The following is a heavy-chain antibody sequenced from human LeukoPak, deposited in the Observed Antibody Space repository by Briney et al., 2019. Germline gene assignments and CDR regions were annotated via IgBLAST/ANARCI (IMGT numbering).Heavy chain of an antibody. Sequence: GGSLRLSCAASGFTLSSYDMHWVRQATGKSLEWVSVIGIAGDTYYAGSVKGRFTISRENSKISLYLQMNSLRAGDTAVYFCARDLHGGYGMDVWGQGTTVAVSS. J-gene: IGHJ6*02. D-gene: IGHD3-10*01. CDR1: GFTLSSYD. CDR2: IGIAGDT. V-gene: IGHV3-13*04. CDR3: ARDLHGGYGMDV.